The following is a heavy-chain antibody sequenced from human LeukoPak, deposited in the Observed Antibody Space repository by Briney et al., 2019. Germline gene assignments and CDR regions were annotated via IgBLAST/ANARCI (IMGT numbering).Heavy chain of an antibody. J-gene: IGHJ3*02. CDR1: GYSVTGYY. D-gene: IGHD5/OR15-5a*01. CDR3: ARGSTRGASSDI. V-gene: IGHV1-2*02. CDR2: INPNSGGT. Sequence: ASVKVSCKASGYSVTGYYMYWVRQAPGQGLEWMGWINPNSGGTNYAQKFQGRVTMTRDTSISTAYMELSSLRSDDTAVFYCARGSTRGASSDIWGQGTMVTVSS.